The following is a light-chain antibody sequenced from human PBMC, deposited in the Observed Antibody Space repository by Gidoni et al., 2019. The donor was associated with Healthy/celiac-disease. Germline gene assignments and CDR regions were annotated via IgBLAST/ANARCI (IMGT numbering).Light chain of an antibody. CDR1: SSDVGSYNL. CDR2: EVS. CDR3: CSYAGSSTPYV. V-gene: IGLV2-23*02. Sequence: QSALTQPASVSGSPGQSITISCTRTSSDVGSYNLVSWYQQHPGKAPQLMIYEVSKRPSGVSNRFSGSKSGNTASLTISGLQAEDEADYYCCSYAGSSTPYVFGTGTKVTVL. J-gene: IGLJ1*01.